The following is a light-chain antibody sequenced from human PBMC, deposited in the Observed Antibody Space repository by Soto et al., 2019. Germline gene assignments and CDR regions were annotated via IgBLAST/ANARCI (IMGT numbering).Light chain of an antibody. CDR3: QHTYSVPPT. J-gene: IGKJ1*01. Sequence: DIQMTQSPSSLSASVGDRVTITCRASQTISNYLNWYQQKPGKAPVLLIFAASSLQSGVPSRFSGSRSGRNFTLAISSLQPADSAIYYCQHTYSVPPTFGRGTKVEI. V-gene: IGKV1-39*01. CDR2: AAS. CDR1: QTISNY.